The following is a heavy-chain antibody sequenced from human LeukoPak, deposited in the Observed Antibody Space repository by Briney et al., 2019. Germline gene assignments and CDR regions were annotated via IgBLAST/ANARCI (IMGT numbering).Heavy chain of an antibody. J-gene: IGHJ1*01. D-gene: IGHD5-18*01. CDR3: ARARSGGYSYGYSDDFQH. CDR1: GFTFSSYS. Sequence: PGGSLRLSCAASGFTFSSYSMNWVRQAPGKGLEWVSSISSSSSYIYYADSVKGRFTISRDNAKNSLYLQMNSLRAEDTAVYYCARARSGGYSYGYSDDFQHWGQGTLVTVSS. CDR2: ISSSSSYI. V-gene: IGHV3-21*01.